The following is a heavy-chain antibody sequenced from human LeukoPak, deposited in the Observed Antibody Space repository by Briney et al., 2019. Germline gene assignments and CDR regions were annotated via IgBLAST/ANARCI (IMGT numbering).Heavy chain of an antibody. CDR1: GGTFSSYA. CDR2: IIPIFGTA. CDR3: ARACLATVTVPTY. V-gene: IGHV1-69*13. D-gene: IGHD4-11*01. J-gene: IGHJ4*02. Sequence: AASVKASCKASGGTFSSYASSWVRQAPGQGLEWMGGIIPIFGTANYAQKFQGRVTIYADASTSTAYMELSSLRSEDTAVYYCARACLATVTVPTYWGQGTPVTVSS.